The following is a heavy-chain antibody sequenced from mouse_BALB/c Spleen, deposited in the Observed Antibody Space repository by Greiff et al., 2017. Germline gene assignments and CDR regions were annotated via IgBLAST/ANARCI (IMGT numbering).Heavy chain of an antibody. D-gene: IGHD2-4*01. CDR2: INPSSGYT. J-gene: IGHJ2*01. V-gene: IGHV1-4*01. CDR1: GYTFTSYT. CDR3: ARRGDYEYYFDY. Sequence: VKLVESGAELARPGASVKMSCKASGYTFTSYTMHWVKQRPGQGLEWIGYINPSSGYTNYNQKFKDKATLTADKSSSTAYMQLSSLTSEDSAVYYCARRGDYEYYFDYWGQGTTLTVSS.